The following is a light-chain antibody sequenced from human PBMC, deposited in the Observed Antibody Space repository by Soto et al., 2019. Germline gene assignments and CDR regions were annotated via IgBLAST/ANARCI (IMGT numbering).Light chain of an antibody. V-gene: IGKV4-1*01. CDR2: WAS. CDR1: QSVLYSSNNKNY. Sequence: DIVMTQSPDSLAVSLGERATINCKSSQSVLYSSNNKNYLAWYQQKPGQPPKLLIYWASARESGAPDRFSGSGFRTDFNLTNRSLKAADVAVYYCQQSYSTLCTFGQGTK. J-gene: IGKJ1*01. CDR3: QQSYSTLCT.